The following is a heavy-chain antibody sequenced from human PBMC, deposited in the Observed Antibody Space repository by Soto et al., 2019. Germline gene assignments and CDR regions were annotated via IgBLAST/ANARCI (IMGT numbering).Heavy chain of an antibody. D-gene: IGHD1-26*01. J-gene: IGHJ4*02. Sequence: QVQLVESGGGVVQPGRSLRLSCAASGFTFSSYAMHWVRQAPGKGLEWVAVISYDGSNKYYADSVKGRFTISRDNSKNTLYLQMNSLRAEDTAVYYCARDLSTDNGSFDYWGQGTLVTVSS. CDR3: ARDLSTDNGSFDY. V-gene: IGHV3-30-3*01. CDR2: ISYDGSNK. CDR1: GFTFSSYA.